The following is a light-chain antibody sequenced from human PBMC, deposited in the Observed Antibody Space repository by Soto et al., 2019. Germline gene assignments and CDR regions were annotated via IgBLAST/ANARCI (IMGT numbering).Light chain of an antibody. CDR3: QQRSNWPRWT. V-gene: IGKV3-11*01. CDR1: QSVSSY. CDR2: DAS. Sequence: EIVLTRSPANLSLSPGERATLSCRASQSVSSYLAWYQQKPGQAPRLLIYDASNRATGIPARFSGSGSGTDFTLTISSLEPEDFAVYYCQQRSNWPRWTFGQGTKVDIK. J-gene: IGKJ1*01.